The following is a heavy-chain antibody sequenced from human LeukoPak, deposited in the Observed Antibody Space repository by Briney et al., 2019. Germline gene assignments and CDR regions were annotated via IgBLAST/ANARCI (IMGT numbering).Heavy chain of an antibody. V-gene: IGHV3-53*01. CDR2: IYSGGSI. D-gene: IGHD3-22*01. CDR1: GLIVSSNY. CDR3: ARVGGYPY. Sequence: PGGSLRLSCAASGLIVSSNYMTWVRQAPGKGLEWVSVIYSGGSIYYADSVKGRFTISRDNSRNTLYLQMNSLRAEDTAVYYCARVGGYPYWGQGTLVTVSS. J-gene: IGHJ4*02.